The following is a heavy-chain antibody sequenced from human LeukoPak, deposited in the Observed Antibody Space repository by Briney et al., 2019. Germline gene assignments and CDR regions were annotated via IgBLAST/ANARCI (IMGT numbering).Heavy chain of an antibody. Sequence: ASVKVSCKASGYTFTSYYMHWVRQAPGQGLEWMGIINPSGGSTSYAQKFQGRVTMPRDTSTSTVYMELSSLRSEDTAVYYCARDRPGGRGMDVWGQGTTVTVSS. V-gene: IGHV1-46*01. CDR3: ARDRPGGRGMDV. CDR2: INPSGGST. D-gene: IGHD1-14*01. J-gene: IGHJ6*02. CDR1: GYTFTSYY.